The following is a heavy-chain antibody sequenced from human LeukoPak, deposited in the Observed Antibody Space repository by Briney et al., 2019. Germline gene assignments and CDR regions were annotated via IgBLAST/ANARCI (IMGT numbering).Heavy chain of an antibody. D-gene: IGHD2-2*02. CDR3: ARDARYCSSTSCYTSFDP. Sequence: SETLSLTCTVSGGSISSHYWSWIRQPPGKGLEWIGYIYYSGSTNYNPSLKSRVTISVDTSKNKFSLKLSSVTAADTAVYYCARDARYCSSTSCYTSFDPWGQGTLVTVSS. J-gene: IGHJ5*02. V-gene: IGHV4-59*11. CDR2: IYYSGST. CDR1: GGSISSHY.